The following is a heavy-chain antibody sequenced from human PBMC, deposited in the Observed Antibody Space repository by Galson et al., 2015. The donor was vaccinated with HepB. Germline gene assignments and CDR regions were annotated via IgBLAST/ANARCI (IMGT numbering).Heavy chain of an antibody. D-gene: IGHD4-23*01. CDR2: IKSKTDGGTT. J-gene: IGHJ4*02. CDR3: TNFGGNSKGSPFDY. V-gene: IGHV3-15*01. CDR1: GFIFSYAW. Sequence: SLRLSCAASGFIFSYAWMSWVRQAPGKGLEWVGRIKSKTDGGTTDYAAPVKGRFTISRDDSKNTLYLQMNSLKTEDTAVYYCTNFGGNSKGSPFDYWGQGTLVTVSS.